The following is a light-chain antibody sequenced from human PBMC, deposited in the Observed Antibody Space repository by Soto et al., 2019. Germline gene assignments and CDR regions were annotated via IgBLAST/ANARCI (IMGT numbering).Light chain of an antibody. CDR3: QQSYNTPLT. CDR1: QSISSSF. Sequence: EIVLTQSPGTLSLSPGERAALSCRASQSISSSFLAWYQHKPGQAPRLLIHGASSRATGIPDRFSGSGSGTDFTLTISRLDPEDFATYYCQQSYNTPLTFGGGTKVDIK. J-gene: IGKJ4*01. V-gene: IGKV3-20*01. CDR2: GAS.